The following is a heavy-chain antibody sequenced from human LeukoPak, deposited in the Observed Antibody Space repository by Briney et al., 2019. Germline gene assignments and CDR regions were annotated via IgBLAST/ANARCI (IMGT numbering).Heavy chain of an antibody. J-gene: IGHJ5*02. Sequence: PGGSLRLSCAASGFTFSSYGMSWVRQAPGKGLEWVSAISGSGGSTYYADSVKGRFTISRDNSKNTLYLQMNSLRAEDTAVYYCANTYALGNYYKGGFDPWGQGTLVTVSS. D-gene: IGHD3-10*01. CDR3: ANTYALGNYYKGGFDP. V-gene: IGHV3-23*01. CDR1: GFTFSSYG. CDR2: ISGSGGST.